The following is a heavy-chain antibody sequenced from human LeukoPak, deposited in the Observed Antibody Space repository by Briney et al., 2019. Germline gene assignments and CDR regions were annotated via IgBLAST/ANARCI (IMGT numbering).Heavy chain of an antibody. CDR1: GFTFSSYT. V-gene: IGHV3-21*01. J-gene: IGHJ3*02. CDR2: ISSSSSYI. Sequence: GGSLRLSCAASGFTFSSYTMNWVRQAPGKGLEWVSSISSSSSYIYYADSVKGRFTISRDNSKNTLYLQMNSLRAEDTAVYYCARDNVELLGAFDIWGQGTMVTVSS. CDR3: ARDNVELLGAFDI. D-gene: IGHD1-26*01.